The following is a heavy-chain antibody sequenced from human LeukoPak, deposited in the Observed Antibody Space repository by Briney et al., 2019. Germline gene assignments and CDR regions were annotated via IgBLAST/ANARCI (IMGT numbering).Heavy chain of an antibody. CDR3: ARAFDY. CDR2: ISYDGSNK. V-gene: IGHV3-30*04. Sequence: PGRSLRLSCAASGFTFSSYAMHWVRQAPGKGLEWVAVISYDGSNKYYADSVKGRSTISRDNSKNTLYLQMNSLRAEDTAVYYCARAFDYWGQGTLVTVSS. CDR1: GFTFSSYA. J-gene: IGHJ4*02.